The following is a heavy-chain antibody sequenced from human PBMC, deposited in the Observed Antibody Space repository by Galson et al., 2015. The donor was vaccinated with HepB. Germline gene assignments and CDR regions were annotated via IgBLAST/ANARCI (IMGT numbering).Heavy chain of an antibody. J-gene: IGHJ5*02. CDR1: GFTFSSYG. V-gene: IGHV3-30*18. D-gene: IGHD3-22*01. CDR2: ISSDGSNK. CDR3: AKDYYYDSSGYYYNWFDH. Sequence: SLRLSCAASGFTFSSYGMNWVRQAPGKGLEWVAVISSDGSNKYYADSVKGRFTISRDNSKNTVYLQMNSLRAEDTAVYYCAKDYYYDSSGYYYNWFDHWGQGTLVTVSS.